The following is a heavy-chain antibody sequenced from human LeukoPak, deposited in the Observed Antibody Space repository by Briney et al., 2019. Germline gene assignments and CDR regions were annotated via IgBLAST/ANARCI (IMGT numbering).Heavy chain of an antibody. CDR2: ISAYNGNT. CDR1: GYTFTSYG. V-gene: IGHV1-18*01. CDR3: AQDFVPAVVTGSFDY. J-gene: IGHJ4*02. D-gene: IGHD4-23*01. Sequence: ASVKVSCKASGYTFTSYGISWVRQAPGQGLEWMGWISAYNGNTNYAQKLQGRVTMTTDTSTSTAYMELRSLRSDDTAVYYCAQDFVPAVVTGSFDYWGQGTLVTVSS.